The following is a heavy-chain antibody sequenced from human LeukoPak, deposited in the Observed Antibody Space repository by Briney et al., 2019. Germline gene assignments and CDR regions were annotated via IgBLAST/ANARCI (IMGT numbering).Heavy chain of an antibody. D-gene: IGHD5-18*01. Sequence: PGGSLRLSCAASGFTLSSYAMSWVRQAPGKGLEWVSAISGSGGSTYYADSVKGRFTISRDNSKNTLYLQMNSLRAEDTAVYYCAKAKGIQLWLHSEIDYWGQGTLVTVSS. J-gene: IGHJ4*02. V-gene: IGHV3-23*01. CDR3: AKAKGIQLWLHSEIDY. CDR2: ISGSGGST. CDR1: GFTLSSYA.